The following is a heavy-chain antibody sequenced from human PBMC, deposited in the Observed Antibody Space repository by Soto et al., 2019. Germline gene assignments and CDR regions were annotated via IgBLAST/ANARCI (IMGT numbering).Heavy chain of an antibody. V-gene: IGHV5-51*01. Sequence: GESLKISCKGSGYNFTTFWIGWVRQMPGKGLEWMGIIYPGDSETKYSPDFEGQVTISADRSTNTAHLQWGSLRASDTAMYYCARLGFPGAIYFDSWGLGTLVTVSS. CDR3: ARLGFPGAIYFDS. J-gene: IGHJ4*02. CDR2: IYPGDSET. CDR1: GYNFTTFW.